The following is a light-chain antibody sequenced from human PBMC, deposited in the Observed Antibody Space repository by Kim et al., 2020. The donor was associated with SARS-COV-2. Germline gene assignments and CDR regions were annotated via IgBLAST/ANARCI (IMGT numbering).Light chain of an antibody. CDR1: NNGSKS. Sequence: PGRAARSTCGGNNNGSKSVHWYQQKPGQGPMLVIYYYSDRPSGIPERFSGSNSGNTATLTISRVEAGDEADYYCQVWDSSSDHPVFGGGTQLTVL. J-gene: IGLJ3*02. V-gene: IGLV3-21*04. CDR2: YYS. CDR3: QVWDSSSDHPV.